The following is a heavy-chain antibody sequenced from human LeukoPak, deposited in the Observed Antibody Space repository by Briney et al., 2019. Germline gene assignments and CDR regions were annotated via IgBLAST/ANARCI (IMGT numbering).Heavy chain of an antibody. Sequence: SETLSLTCTVSGGSISSYYWSWIRQPPGKGLEWIGSIYHSGSTYYNPSLKSRVTISVDTSKNQFSLKLSSVTAADTAVYYCASVFSELPDNWFDPWGQGTPVTVSS. CDR3: ASVFSELPDNWFDP. D-gene: IGHD1-26*01. CDR2: IYHSGST. CDR1: GGSISSYY. V-gene: IGHV4-59*08. J-gene: IGHJ5*02.